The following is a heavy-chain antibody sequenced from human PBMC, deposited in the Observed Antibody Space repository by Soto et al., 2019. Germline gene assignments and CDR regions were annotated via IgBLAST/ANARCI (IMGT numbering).Heavy chain of an antibody. J-gene: IGHJ4*02. CDR1: GYTFTSYA. Sequence: QVQLVQSGAEVKKPGASVKVSCKASGYTFTSYAMHWVRQAPGQRLEWMGWINAGNGNTKYSQKFQGRVTINRDTSASTGYTELSSLRTEDTAVYYCARDQDYYGSGSYPLFDYWGQGTLVTVSS. CDR3: ARDQDYYGSGSYPLFDY. CDR2: INAGNGNT. D-gene: IGHD3-10*01. V-gene: IGHV1-3*01.